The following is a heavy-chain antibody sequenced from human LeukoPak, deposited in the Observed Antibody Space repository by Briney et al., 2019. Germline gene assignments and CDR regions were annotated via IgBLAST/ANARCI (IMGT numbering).Heavy chain of an antibody. CDR1: GYSFTSYW. CDR3: ARGYIDDIGATDLFDY. D-gene: IGHD1-26*01. V-gene: IGHV5-51*01. CDR2: IYPGDSDT. Sequence: GESLKISCKGSGYSFTSYWIGWVRQMPGKGLEWMGIIYPGDSDTRYSPSFQGQVTISADKSISTAYLQWSSLKASDTAIYYCARGYIDDIGATDLFDYWGQGTLVTVSS. J-gene: IGHJ4*02.